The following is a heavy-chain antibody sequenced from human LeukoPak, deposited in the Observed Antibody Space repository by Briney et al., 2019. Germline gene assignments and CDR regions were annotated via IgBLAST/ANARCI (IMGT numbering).Heavy chain of an antibody. D-gene: IGHD6-19*01. CDR3: GRDPYSGGYGAYYYYYMDV. CDR2: FRGGGVAT. CDR1: GFTFSSNY. Sequence: PGGSLRLSCAASGFTFSSNYMSWVRQAPGKGLKWVSGFRGGGVATFYADSVKGRFTISRDNAENSLYLQMNSLRDEDTAVYYCGRDPYSGGYGAYYYYYMDVWGKGTTVTVSS. V-gene: IGHV3-23*01. J-gene: IGHJ6*03.